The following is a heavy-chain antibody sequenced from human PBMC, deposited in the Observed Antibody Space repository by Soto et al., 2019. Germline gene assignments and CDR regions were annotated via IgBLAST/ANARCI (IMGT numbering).Heavy chain of an antibody. D-gene: IGHD6-13*01. CDR2: LYYSGST. Sequence: SETLSLTCTVSGGSISSNYWSWIRQPPGKGLEWIGYLYYSGSTDYNPSLKSRVTVSVDTSKNQFSLKLSSVTAADTAVYYCARGADSSSWSFDYWGQGTLVTVSS. CDR3: ARGADSSSWSFDY. V-gene: IGHV4-59*01. CDR1: GGSISSNY. J-gene: IGHJ4*02.